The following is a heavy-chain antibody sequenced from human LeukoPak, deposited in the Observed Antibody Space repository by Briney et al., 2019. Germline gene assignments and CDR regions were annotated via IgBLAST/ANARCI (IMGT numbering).Heavy chain of an antibody. J-gene: IGHJ4*02. CDR3: ARGADWLPD. Sequence: PSETLSLTCAVYGGSFSGYYWSWIRQPPGKGLEWIGEINHSGSTSYNPSLKSRVTISLDTSKNQVSLKLTSVTAADTAVYYCARGADWLPDWGQGTLVTVSS. V-gene: IGHV4-34*01. CDR1: GGSFSGYY. D-gene: IGHD3-9*01. CDR2: INHSGST.